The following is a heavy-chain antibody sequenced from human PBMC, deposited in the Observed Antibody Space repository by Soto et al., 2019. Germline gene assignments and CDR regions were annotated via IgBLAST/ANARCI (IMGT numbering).Heavy chain of an antibody. J-gene: IGHJ6*02. Sequence: QVQLVQSGAEVKKPGSSVKVSCKASGGTFSSYAISCVRQAPGQGLEWMGGIIHIPDTTNYAQKFQGRVTITADESTSTAYMELSRLRSEDTAVYYWARSQGSSTSLAIYYYYYYGMDVWGQGTTVTVSS. V-gene: IGHV1-69*01. D-gene: IGHD2-2*01. CDR2: IIHIPDTT. CDR3: ARSQGSSTSLAIYYYYYYGMDV. CDR1: GGTFSSYA.